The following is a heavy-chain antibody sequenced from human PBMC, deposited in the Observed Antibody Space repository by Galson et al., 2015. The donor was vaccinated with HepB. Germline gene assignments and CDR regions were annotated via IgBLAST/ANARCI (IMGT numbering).Heavy chain of an antibody. CDR3: ARLTGGNSPYYFDY. CDR2: IYYSGST. V-gene: IGHV4-59*08. D-gene: IGHD4-23*01. J-gene: IGHJ4*02. Sequence: ETLSLTCTVSGGSISSYYWSWIRQPPGKGLEWIGYIYYSGSTNYNPSLKSRVAISVDTSKNQFSLKLSSVTAADTAVYYCARLTGGNSPYYFDYWGQGTLVTVSS. CDR1: GGSISSYY.